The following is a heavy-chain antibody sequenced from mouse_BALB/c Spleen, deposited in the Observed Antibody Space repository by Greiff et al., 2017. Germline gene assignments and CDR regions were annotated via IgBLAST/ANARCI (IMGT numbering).Heavy chain of an antibody. Sequence: VHVKQSGAELVKPGASVKLSCTASGFNIKDTYMHWVKQRPEQGLEWIGRIDPANGNTKYDPKFQGKATITADTSSNTAYLQLSSLTSEDTAVYYCARFRGTTVVEWGQGTTLTVSS. CDR1: GFNIKDTY. CDR2: IDPANGNT. CDR3: ARFRGTTVVE. D-gene: IGHD1-1*01. J-gene: IGHJ2*01. V-gene: IGHV14-3*02.